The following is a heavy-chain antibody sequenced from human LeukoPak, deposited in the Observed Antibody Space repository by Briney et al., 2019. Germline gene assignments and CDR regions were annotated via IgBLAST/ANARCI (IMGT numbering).Heavy chain of an antibody. CDR1: GFSFSSYG. J-gene: IGHJ1*01. V-gene: IGHV3-48*04. Sequence: GGSLRLSCVASGFSFSSYGMHWVRQAPGKGLEWVSGISNTGGGVTYADSVKGRFTISRDNAKNSIYLQMNSLRSEDTAVYHCAVSPRTPVSAWGQGTLVTVSS. D-gene: IGHD5/OR15-5a*01. CDR2: ISNTGGGV. CDR3: AVSPRTPVSA.